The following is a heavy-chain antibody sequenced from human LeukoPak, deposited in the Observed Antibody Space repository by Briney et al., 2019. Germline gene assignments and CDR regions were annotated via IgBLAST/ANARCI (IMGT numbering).Heavy chain of an antibody. CDR3: ARRRAGAGGAFDY. V-gene: IGHV4-59*08. CDR2: IYYSGST. J-gene: IGHJ4*02. CDR1: GGSISSYY. Sequence: PSETLSLTCTVSGGSISSYYWSWIRQPPGKGLEWIGYIYYSGSTNYNPSLKSRVTISVDTSKNQFSLKLSSVTAADTAVYYCARRRAGAGGAFDYWGQETLVTVSS. D-gene: IGHD2-8*02.